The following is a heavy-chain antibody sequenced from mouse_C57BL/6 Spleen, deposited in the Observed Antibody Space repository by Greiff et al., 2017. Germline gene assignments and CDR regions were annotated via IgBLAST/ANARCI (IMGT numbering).Heavy chain of an antibody. J-gene: IGHJ4*01. V-gene: IGHV1-74*01. CDR1: GYTFTSYW. CDR2: IHPSDSDT. Sequence: QVQLQQPGPELVKPGASVKVSCKASGYTFTSYWMHWVKQRPGKGLEWIGRIHPSDSDTNYNQKFKGKATLAVDKSTSTANMQLSSLTSDDSAVYYCATGSTQYSYAMDYWGQGTSVTVSS. D-gene: IGHD1-1*01. CDR3: ATGSTQYSYAMDY.